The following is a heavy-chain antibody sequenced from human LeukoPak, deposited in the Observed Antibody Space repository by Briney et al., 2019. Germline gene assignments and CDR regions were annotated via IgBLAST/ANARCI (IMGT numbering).Heavy chain of an antibody. V-gene: IGHV4-34*01. J-gene: IGHJ4*02. Sequence: SETLSLTCAVYGGSFSGYYWSWIRQPPGTGLEWIGEINHSGSTNYNPSLKSRVTISVDTSKNQFSLKLSSVTAADTAVYYCARWARYSSSWYAVYYFDYWGQGTLVTVSS. CDR3: ARWARYSSSWYAVYYFDY. CDR1: GGSFSGYY. CDR2: INHSGST. D-gene: IGHD6-13*01.